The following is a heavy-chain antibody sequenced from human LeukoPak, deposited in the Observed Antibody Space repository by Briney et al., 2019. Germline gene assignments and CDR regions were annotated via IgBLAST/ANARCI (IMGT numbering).Heavy chain of an antibody. D-gene: IGHD3-3*01. CDR1: GFTISSYV. V-gene: IGHV4-34*01. J-gene: IGHJ4*02. CDR2: INHSGST. Sequence: GSLRLSCAASGFTISSYVMSWVRQAPGKGLEWIGEINHSGSTNYNPSLKSRVTISVDTSKNQFSLKLSSVTAADTAVYYCARRGGLTIFGVVMEYYFDYWGQGTLVTVSS. CDR3: ARRGGLTIFGVVMEYYFDY.